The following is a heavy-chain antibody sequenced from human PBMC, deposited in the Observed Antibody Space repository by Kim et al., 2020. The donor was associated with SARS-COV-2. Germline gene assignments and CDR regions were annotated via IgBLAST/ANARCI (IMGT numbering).Heavy chain of an antibody. V-gene: IGHV4-59*13. J-gene: IGHJ5*01. CDR2: IYYSGST. D-gene: IGHD4-4*01. CDR1: GGSISSYY. Sequence: SETLSLTCAVSGGSISSYYWSWIRQPPGKGLEWIGYIYYSGSTNYNPSLKSRVTISVDTSQKHFSLKLSSVTAADTAVYYCARDDGRDHSSSLDFLSWG. CDR3: ARDDGRDHSSSLDFLS.